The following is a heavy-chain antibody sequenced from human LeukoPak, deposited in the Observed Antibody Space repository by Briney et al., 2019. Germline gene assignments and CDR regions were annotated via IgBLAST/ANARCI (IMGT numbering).Heavy chain of an antibody. CDR2: ISGSGGST. Sequence: PGGSLRLSCAASGFTFSSYAMSWVRQAPGKGLEWVSVISGSGGSTYYADSVKGRFTISRDNSKNTLYLQMNSLRAEDTAVYYCAKRTDYGGNSALDYWGQGTLVTVSS. V-gene: IGHV3-23*01. CDR3: AKRTDYGGNSALDY. D-gene: IGHD4-23*01. J-gene: IGHJ4*02. CDR1: GFTFSSYA.